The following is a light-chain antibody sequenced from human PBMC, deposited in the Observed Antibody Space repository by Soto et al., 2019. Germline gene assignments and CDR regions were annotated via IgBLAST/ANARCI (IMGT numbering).Light chain of an antibody. CDR2: DVS. J-gene: IGKJ1*01. Sequence: EIVLTQSPGTLSLSPGERATLSCRSSHSVRSNYLAWYQQKPGQAPRLLIYDVSSRATGIPDRFSGSGSGTACTITISRLEPVEVEVYDCHQYGISPTFGQGTKVEIK. CDR3: HQYGISPT. V-gene: IGKV3-20*01. CDR1: HSVRSNY.